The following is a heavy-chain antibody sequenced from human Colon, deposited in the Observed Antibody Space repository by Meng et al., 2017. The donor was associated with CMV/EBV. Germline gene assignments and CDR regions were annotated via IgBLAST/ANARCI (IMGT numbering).Heavy chain of an antibody. CDR2: ISENGRTT. Sequence: GGSLRLSCAASGFIFSDYYMSRIRQAPGKGLEWVSYISENGRTTYYADSVKGRFTVSRDNAQKSLYLQMNSLRAEDTALYYCARALSGDGMDVWGQGTTVTVSS. J-gene: IGHJ6*02. D-gene: IGHD3-10*01. CDR1: GFIFSDYY. CDR3: ARALSGDGMDV. V-gene: IGHV3-11*01.